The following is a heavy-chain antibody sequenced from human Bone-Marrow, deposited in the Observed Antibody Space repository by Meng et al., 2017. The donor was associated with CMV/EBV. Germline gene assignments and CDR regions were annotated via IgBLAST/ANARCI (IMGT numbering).Heavy chain of an antibody. CDR2: IIPIGGTP. CDR3: ARAPWEYQLLAPFAY. J-gene: IGHJ4*02. Sequence: SVKVSCKASGGTFGTYGMSWVRQAPGQGLERMGGIIPIGGTPDYAQKFQGRVTITTDESTSTAYMELSSLRSEDTAVYYCARAPWEYQLLAPFAYWGQGTLVTVSS. CDR1: GGTFGTYG. V-gene: IGHV1-69*05. D-gene: IGHD2-2*01.